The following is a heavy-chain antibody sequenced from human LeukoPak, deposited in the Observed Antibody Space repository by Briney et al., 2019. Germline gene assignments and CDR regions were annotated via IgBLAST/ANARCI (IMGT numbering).Heavy chain of an antibody. CDR2: IYYNGST. D-gene: IGHD3-9*01. CDR1: VGSINSYY. J-gene: IGHJ6*02. CDR3: ARGRIRYFDYYYGMDV. Sequence: KPSETLSLTCTVSVGSINSYYWRWIRQPPGKGLEWIGYIYYNGSTNYNPSLKSRVTISVDTSKNQFSLKLRSVTAADTAVYYCARGRIRYFDYYYGMDVWGQGTTDTVSS. V-gene: IGHV4-59*01.